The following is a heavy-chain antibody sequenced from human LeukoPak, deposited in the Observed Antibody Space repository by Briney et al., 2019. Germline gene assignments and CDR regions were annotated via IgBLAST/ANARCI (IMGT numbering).Heavy chain of an antibody. CDR3: AKRSSGWYEEY. CDR2: ISTGSNTI. D-gene: IGHD6-19*01. J-gene: IGHJ4*02. CDR1: GFTFSSYE. V-gene: IGHV3-48*03. Sequence: HHGGCLRLSCAASGFTFSSYEMNWVRQAPGKGLEWVSYISTGSNTIYYADSVKGRFTISRDNARNSLDLHMNSLRADDTALYYCAKRSSGWYEEYWGQGSLVTVSS.